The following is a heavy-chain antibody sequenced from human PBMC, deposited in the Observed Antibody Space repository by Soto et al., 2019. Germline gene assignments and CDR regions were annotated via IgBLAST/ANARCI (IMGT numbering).Heavy chain of an antibody. J-gene: IGHJ4*02. Sequence: EVQVVESGGGLVQPGGSLRLSCAASGFTFSSYWMTWFRQGPGKGLEWVANINLDGSAKYYVDSVKGRFTISRDNAKNSRDLQMNSLRAEDTAVYYCARSVDYWGQGTLVTVSS. CDR1: GFTFSSYW. V-gene: IGHV3-7*01. CDR3: ARSVDY. CDR2: INLDGSAK.